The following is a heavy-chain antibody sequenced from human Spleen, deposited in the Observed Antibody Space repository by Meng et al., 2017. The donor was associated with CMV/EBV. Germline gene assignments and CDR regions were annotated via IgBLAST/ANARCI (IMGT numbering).Heavy chain of an antibody. CDR3: VNGDSRARIGLTHAFDI. CDR1: LTFSSYG. J-gene: IGHJ3*02. D-gene: IGHD3-22*01. Sequence: LTFSSYGMHWVRQAPGKGLEWVAVIWYDGSNKYYADSVKGRFTISRDNSKNTLYLQMNSLRAEDTAVYYCVNGDSRARIGLTHAFDIWGQGTMVTVSS. CDR2: IWYDGSNK. V-gene: IGHV3-33*06.